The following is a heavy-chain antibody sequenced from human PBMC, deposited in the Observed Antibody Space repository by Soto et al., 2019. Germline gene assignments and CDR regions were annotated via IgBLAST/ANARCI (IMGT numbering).Heavy chain of an antibody. CDR1: GYTFTSYD. CDR3: ARAPRSPYYYYGMDV. V-gene: IGHV1-8*01. CDR2: MNPNSGNT. Sequence: ASVKVSCKASGYTFTSYDINWVRQATGQGLEWMGWMNPNSGNTGYAQKFQGRVTMTRNTSISTAYMELSSLRSEDTATYYCARAPRSPYYYYGMDVWGQGTTVTVSS. J-gene: IGHJ6*02.